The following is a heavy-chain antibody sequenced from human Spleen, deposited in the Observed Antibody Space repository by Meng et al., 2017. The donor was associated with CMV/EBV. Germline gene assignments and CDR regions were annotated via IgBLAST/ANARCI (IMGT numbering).Heavy chain of an antibody. CDR2: IRYDGTQR. CDR1: GFNFDKFG. D-gene: IGHD4-11*01. Sequence: GESLKISCAASGFNFDKFGMHWVRQAPGKGLEWVAFIRYDGTQRYYADSVKGRLTISRDNSKNTLSLQMTSLRPEDTAVYYCVKLMTSLTPEDYWGQGTLVTVSS. J-gene: IGHJ4*02. V-gene: IGHV3-30*02. CDR3: VKLMTSLTPEDY.